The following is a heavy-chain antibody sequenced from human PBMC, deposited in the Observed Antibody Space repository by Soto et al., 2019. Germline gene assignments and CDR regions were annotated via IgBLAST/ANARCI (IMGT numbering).Heavy chain of an antibody. CDR2: IYYSGST. D-gene: IGHD2-2*02. V-gene: IGHV4-30-4*01. CDR3: ARYIVVVPAAIRHLDY. CDR1: GGSISSGDYY. J-gene: IGHJ4*02. Sequence: LSLTCTVSGGSISSGDYYWSWIRQPPGKGLEWIGYIYYSGSTYYNPSLKSRVTISVDTSKNQFSLKLSSVTAADTAVYYCARYIVVVPAAIRHLDYWGQGTLVTVSS.